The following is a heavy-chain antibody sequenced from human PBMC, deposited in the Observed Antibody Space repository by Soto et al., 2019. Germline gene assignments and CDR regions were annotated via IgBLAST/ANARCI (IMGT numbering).Heavy chain of an antibody. CDR3: ARAPYYDFWSGSSSYYFDY. V-gene: IGHV1-18*01. D-gene: IGHD3-3*01. CDR2: ISAYNGNT. Sequence: GASVKVSCKASGYTFTSYGISWVRQAPGQGLEWMGWISAYNGNTNYAQKLQGRVTMTTDTSTSAAYMELRSLRSDDTAVYYCARAPYYDFWSGSSSYYFDYWGQGTLVTVSS. CDR1: GYTFTSYG. J-gene: IGHJ4*02.